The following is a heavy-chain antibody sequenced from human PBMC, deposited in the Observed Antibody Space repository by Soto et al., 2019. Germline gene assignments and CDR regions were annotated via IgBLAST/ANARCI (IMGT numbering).Heavy chain of an antibody. CDR2: MWYDRSNK. CDR1: GFTFSTYG. D-gene: IGHD2-21*02. Sequence: QVQLVESGGGVVQPGRSLRLSCAASGFTFSTYGMHWVRQAPGKGLEWVAGMWYDRSNKYYADSVKGRPTISRDNSKNTLDLQMNSLRAENTAGYYCTRDGCVVVAGLDYWGQGTLFTVSS. J-gene: IGHJ4*02. V-gene: IGHV3-33*01. CDR3: TRDGCVVVAGLDY.